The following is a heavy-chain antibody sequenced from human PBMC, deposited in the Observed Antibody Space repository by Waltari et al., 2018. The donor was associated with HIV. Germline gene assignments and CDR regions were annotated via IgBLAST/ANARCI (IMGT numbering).Heavy chain of an antibody. D-gene: IGHD3-22*01. CDR2: SYPDDTT. J-gene: IGHJ5*02. Sequence: EVLLAESGGGLIQPGGSLGLSCTASNSSISAKHGPWHRQAPGGSLELVAVSYPDDTTHYADSVIGRFTISRAKSRTKVFLLMNSLFVDDTATYFCATGVRYYGPWGQGTRVTVSS. CDR1: NSSISAKH. CDR3: ATGVRYYGP. V-gene: IGHV3-53*01.